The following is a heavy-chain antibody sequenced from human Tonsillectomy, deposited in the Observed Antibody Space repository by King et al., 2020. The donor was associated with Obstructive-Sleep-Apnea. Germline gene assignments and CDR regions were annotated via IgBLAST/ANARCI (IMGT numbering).Heavy chain of an antibody. D-gene: IGHD5-18*01. Sequence: VQLVESGGSLVQPGGSLRLSCVGSGFTLSDHYIDWVRQAPGKGLEWVGRSGNRASSYITEYAASVRGRFTISRDDSKNSLYLQMNNLETEDTAVYSCTRGYSGISIYAFDIWGPGTLVTVSS. CDR1: GFTLSDHY. V-gene: IGHV3-72*01. CDR2: SGNRASSYIT. CDR3: TRGYSGISIYAFDI. J-gene: IGHJ3*02.